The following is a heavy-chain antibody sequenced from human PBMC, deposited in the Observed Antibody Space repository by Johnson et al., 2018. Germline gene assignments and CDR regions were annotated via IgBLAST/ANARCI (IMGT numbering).Heavy chain of an antibody. J-gene: IGHJ6*03. V-gene: IGHV3-9*01. CDR2: ISWNSGSI. D-gene: IGHD6-19*01. CDR1: GFTFDDYA. Sequence: VQLVESGGGLVQHGRSLRLSCAASGFTFDDYAMHWVRQAPGKGLEWVSGISWNSGSIGYADSVKGRFNISRDNAKNSLYLQMNSLRAEDTALYYCAKEIAVAGTAYYYMDVWGKGTTVTVSS. CDR3: AKEIAVAGTAYYYMDV.